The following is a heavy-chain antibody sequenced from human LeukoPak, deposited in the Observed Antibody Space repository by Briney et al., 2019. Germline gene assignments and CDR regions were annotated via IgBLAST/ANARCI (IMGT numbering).Heavy chain of an antibody. J-gene: IGHJ4*02. CDR3: ASLRGGDPKYYFDY. CDR1: GGSFSGYY. CDR2: INHSGGT. Sequence: SETLSLTCAVYGGSFSGYYWSWIRLPPGKGLEWIGEINHSGGTNYNPSLKSRVTISVDTSKNQFSLKLSSVTAADTAVYYCASLRGGDPKYYFDYWGQGTLVTVSS. D-gene: IGHD2-21*02. V-gene: IGHV4-34*01.